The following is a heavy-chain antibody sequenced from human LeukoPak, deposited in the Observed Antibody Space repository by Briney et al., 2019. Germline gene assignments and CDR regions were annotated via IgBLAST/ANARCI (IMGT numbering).Heavy chain of an antibody. CDR2: IKTDGSRT. CDR1: GFTFSTYW. CDR3: ARGGSSFY. J-gene: IGHJ4*02. Sequence: PGGSLRLSCAASGFTFSTYWMHWVRQAPGKGLVWVSRIKTDGSRTNYADSVKGRFTISRDNAKNSLYLQMNSLRAEDTAVYYCARGGSSFYWGQGTLVTVSS. V-gene: IGHV3-74*01. D-gene: IGHD6-6*01.